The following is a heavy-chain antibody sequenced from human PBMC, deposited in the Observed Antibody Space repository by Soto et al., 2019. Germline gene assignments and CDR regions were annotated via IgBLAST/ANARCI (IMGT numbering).Heavy chain of an antibody. CDR2: IIPIFGTA. Sequence: ASVKVSCKASGGTFSSYAISWVRQAPGQGLEWMGGIIPIFGTANYAQKFQGRVTITADESTSTAYMELSSLRSEDTAVYYCARAQDIRFLEWYFDYWGQGTLVTVSS. CDR3: ARAQDIRFLEWYFDY. V-gene: IGHV1-69*13. D-gene: IGHD3-3*01. CDR1: GGTFSSYA. J-gene: IGHJ4*02.